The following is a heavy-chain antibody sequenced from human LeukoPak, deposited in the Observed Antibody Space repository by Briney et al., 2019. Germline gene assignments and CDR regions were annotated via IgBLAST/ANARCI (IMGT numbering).Heavy chain of an antibody. CDR1: GGSISSGGYY. CDR2: IYTSGTT. D-gene: IGHD5/OR15-5a*01. CDR3: ARGRSLSTVSFGDAYYYYMDV. Sequence: SETLSLTCTVSGGSISSGGYYWGWIRQPAGKGLEWIGRIYTSGTTNYNPSLKSRVTMSVDTSKNQFSLKLSSVTAADTAVYYCARGRSLSTVSFGDAYYYYMDVWGKGTTVTVSS. J-gene: IGHJ6*03. V-gene: IGHV4-61*02.